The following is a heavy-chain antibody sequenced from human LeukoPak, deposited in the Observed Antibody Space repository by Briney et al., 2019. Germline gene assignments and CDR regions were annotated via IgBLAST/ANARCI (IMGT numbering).Heavy chain of an antibody. Sequence: SETLSLTCAVPGYSISSGYYWGWIRQPPGKGLEWIGSIYHSGSTYYNPSLKSRVTISVDTSKNQFSLKLSSVTAADTAVYYRAREVHCGGDCYSHYFDYWGQGTLVTVSS. CDR2: IYHSGST. J-gene: IGHJ4*02. CDR3: AREVHCGGDCYSHYFDY. V-gene: IGHV4-38-2*01. D-gene: IGHD2-21*01. CDR1: GYSISSGYY.